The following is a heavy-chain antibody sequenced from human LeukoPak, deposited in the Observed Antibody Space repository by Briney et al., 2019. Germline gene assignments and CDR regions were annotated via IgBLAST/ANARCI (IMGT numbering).Heavy chain of an antibody. CDR3: ARDPLYDY. CDR1: SGSFSGYY. V-gene: IGHV4-34*01. CDR2: INHSGST. D-gene: IGHD3-10*01. Sequence: SETLSLTCAVYSGSFSGYYWSWIRQPPGKGLEWIGEINHSGSTNYNPSLKSRVTISVDTSKNQFSLKLSSVTAADTAVYYCARDPLYDYWGQGTLVTVSS. J-gene: IGHJ4*02.